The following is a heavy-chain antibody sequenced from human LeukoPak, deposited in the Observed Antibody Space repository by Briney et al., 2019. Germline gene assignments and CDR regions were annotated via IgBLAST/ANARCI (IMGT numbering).Heavy chain of an antibody. CDR3: ARDSSSNRYYYYYMDV. Sequence: GGSLRLSCAASGFTVSSNYMSWVRQAPGKGLEWVSVIYSGGRTYYADSVKGRFTISRDNAKNSLYLQMNSLRAEDTAVYYCARDSSSNRYYYYYMDVWGKGTTVTVSS. D-gene: IGHD1-14*01. V-gene: IGHV3-66*01. J-gene: IGHJ6*03. CDR2: IYSGGRT. CDR1: GFTVSSNY.